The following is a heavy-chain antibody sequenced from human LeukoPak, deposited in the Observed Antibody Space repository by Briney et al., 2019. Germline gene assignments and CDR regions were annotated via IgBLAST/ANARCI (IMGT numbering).Heavy chain of an antibody. J-gene: IGHJ5*02. Sequence: PGGSLRPSCAASGFTFSSYGMHWVRQAPGRGLEWVAVISYDGSNKYYADSVKGRFTISRDNSKNTLYLQMNSLRAEDTAVYYCARSGGDITMVRGAANWFDPWGQGTLVTVSS. CDR1: GFTFSSYG. CDR2: ISYDGSNK. CDR3: ARSGGDITMVRGAANWFDP. D-gene: IGHD3-10*01. V-gene: IGHV3-30*03.